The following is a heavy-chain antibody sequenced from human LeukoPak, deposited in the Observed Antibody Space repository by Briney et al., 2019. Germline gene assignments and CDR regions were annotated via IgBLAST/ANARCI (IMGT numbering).Heavy chain of an antibody. CDR1: GYPISSGYY. V-gene: IGHV4-38-2*01. CDR2: IYHSGST. D-gene: IGHD2-21*01. J-gene: IGHJ3*02. CDR3: ASLYCGGECDAFDI. Sequence: SETLSLTCAVSGYPISSGYYWGWIRQPPGKGLEWIGSIYHSGSTYYNPSLKSRVTISVDTSKNQFSLKLSSVTAADTAVYCCASLYCGGECDAFDIWGQGTMVTVSS.